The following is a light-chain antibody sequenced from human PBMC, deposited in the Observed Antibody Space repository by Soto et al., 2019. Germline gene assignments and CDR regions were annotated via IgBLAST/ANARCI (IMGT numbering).Light chain of an antibody. CDR1: QSVSSN. CDR3: QQYNNWPPYT. V-gene: IGKV3-15*01. J-gene: IGKJ2*01. Sequence: EIVMTQSPATLSVSPGERDTLSCRASQSVSSNLAWYQQKPGQAPRLVIYGVSTRATGIPARFSGSGSGTEFTLTISSLQSEDFAIYYCQQYNNWPPYTFGQGTKLEIK. CDR2: GVS.